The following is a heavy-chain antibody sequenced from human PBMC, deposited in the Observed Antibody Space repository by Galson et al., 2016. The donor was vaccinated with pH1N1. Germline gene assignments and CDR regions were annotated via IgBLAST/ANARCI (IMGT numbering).Heavy chain of an antibody. Sequence: SLRLSCAASGFTFRDYLMSWARQAPGKGLERVANIKQDGSEKYYVDSVKGRFTISRDNAKSSLYLQMISLRAEDTAVYYCARAIAAAGSLWGQGTMVTVSS. CDR2: IKQDGSEK. V-gene: IGHV3-7*04. CDR3: ARAIAAAGSL. J-gene: IGHJ4*02. CDR1: GFTFRDYL. D-gene: IGHD6-13*01.